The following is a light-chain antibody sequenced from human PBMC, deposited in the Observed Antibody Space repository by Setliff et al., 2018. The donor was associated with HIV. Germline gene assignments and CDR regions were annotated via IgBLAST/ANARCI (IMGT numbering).Light chain of an antibody. CDR3: QVWDTSDHYV. CDR1: NIGTKS. J-gene: IGLJ1*01. CDR2: YDR. Sequence: SYELTQTPSVSVAPRKTAKIACGGNNIGTKSVQWYQQKPGQAPVVVIYYDRDRPSGIPERFSGSNSGNTATLTISRVEIEDEADYYCQVWDTSDHYVFGDGTKVTVL. V-gene: IGLV3-21*04.